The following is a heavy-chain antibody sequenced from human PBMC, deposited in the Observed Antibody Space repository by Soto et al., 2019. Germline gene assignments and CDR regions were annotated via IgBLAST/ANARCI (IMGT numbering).Heavy chain of an antibody. V-gene: IGHV4-59*08. CDR2: IYYSGST. CDR1: GGSISSYY. Sequence: SETLSLTYTVSGGSISSYYWSWIRQPPGKGLEWIGYIYYSGSTNYNPSLKSRVTISVDTSKNQFSLKLSSVTAADTAVYYCARRHGVYFDYWGQGTLVTVSS. J-gene: IGHJ4*02. D-gene: IGHD4-17*01. CDR3: ARRHGVYFDY.